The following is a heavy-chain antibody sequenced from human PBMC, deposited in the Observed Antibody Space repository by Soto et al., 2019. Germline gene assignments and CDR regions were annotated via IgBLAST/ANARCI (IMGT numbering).Heavy chain of an antibody. V-gene: IGHV3-21*01. Sequence: ESGGGLVKPGGSLRLSCAASGFTFRRYDMNWVRQAPGKGLEWVSSISSSSISIHYGDSVKGRFTISRDNARNLLYLQMNILRAEDTAVYFCARLYDVLTNGMDVWGQGTTVTVS. J-gene: IGHJ6*02. CDR2: ISSSSISI. D-gene: IGHD3-9*01. CDR3: ARLYDVLTNGMDV. CDR1: GFTFRRYD.